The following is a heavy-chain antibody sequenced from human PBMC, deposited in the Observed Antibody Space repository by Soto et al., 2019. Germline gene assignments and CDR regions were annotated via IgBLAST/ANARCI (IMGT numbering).Heavy chain of an antibody. CDR3: ARDRGSSGMFELDV. CDR1: QFPFDVYS. Sequence: GSLRLSCVASQFPFDVYSMHWVRQAPGKGLEWVSYIRHTTSATFYADAVKGRFTISRDNRKNSLFLQMNSLRDDDTGVYFCARDRGSSGMFELDVWGPGTLVT. V-gene: IGHV3-48*02. J-gene: IGHJ3*01. CDR2: IRHTTSAT. D-gene: IGHD6-19*01.